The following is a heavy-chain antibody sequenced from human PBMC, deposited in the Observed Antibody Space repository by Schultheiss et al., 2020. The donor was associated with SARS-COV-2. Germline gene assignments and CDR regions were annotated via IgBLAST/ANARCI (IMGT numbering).Heavy chain of an antibody. CDR2: INPNSGGT. CDR1: GYTFTGYY. Sequence: ASVKVSCKASGYTFTGYYMHWVRQAPGQGLEWMGWINPNSGGTNYAQEFQGWVTMTRDTSISTAYMELRSLRSDDTAVYYCARGHCSSTNCYRVNWFDPWGQGTLVTVSS. J-gene: IGHJ5*02. V-gene: IGHV1-2*04. CDR3: ARGHCSSTNCYRVNWFDP. D-gene: IGHD2-2*01.